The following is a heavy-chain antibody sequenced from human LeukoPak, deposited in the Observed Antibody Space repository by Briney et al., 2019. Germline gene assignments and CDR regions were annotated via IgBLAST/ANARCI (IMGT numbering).Heavy chain of an antibody. CDR1: GFTFTGYE. J-gene: IGHJ4*02. CDR3: ARAAYMVRGVIITPPFDY. D-gene: IGHD3-10*01. V-gene: IGHV3-48*03. Sequence: PGGSPRLSCAASGFTFTGYEMNWVRQAPGKGLEWVSSISSTGSTMYYADSVKGRFTISRDNAKNSLYLQMNSLRAEDTSVYYCARAAYMVRGVIITPPFDYWGQGALVTVSS. CDR2: ISSTGSTM.